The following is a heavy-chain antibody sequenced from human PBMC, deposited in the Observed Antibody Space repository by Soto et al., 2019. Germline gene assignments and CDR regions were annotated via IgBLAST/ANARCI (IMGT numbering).Heavy chain of an antibody. V-gene: IGHV1-3*01. Sequence: ASVKVSCKASGYTFTSYDINWVRQATGQGIEWMGWINAGNGNTKYSQKFQGRVTITRDTSASTAYMELSSLRSEDTAVYYCARGDYYDSSGPSSSYFDYWGQGTLVTVSS. J-gene: IGHJ4*02. D-gene: IGHD3-22*01. CDR2: INAGNGNT. CDR3: ARGDYYDSSGPSSSYFDY. CDR1: GYTFTSYD.